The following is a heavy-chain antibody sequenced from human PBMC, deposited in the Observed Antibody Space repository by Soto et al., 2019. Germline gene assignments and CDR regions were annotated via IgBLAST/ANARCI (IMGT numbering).Heavy chain of an antibody. D-gene: IGHD1-20*01. V-gene: IGHV1-69*08. Sequence: QVQLVQSGAEVKKPGSSVRVSCKASGGTFSSYTINWVRQAPGQGLEWMGRVVPKIGSRNFVRKCQGRLTLTADKSKRTAYMELSSLRSEDTAVYYCSRGGREYYWNDGNFDYWGQGTRVTGSS. CDR1: GGTFSSYT. CDR3: SRGGREYYWNDGNFDY. J-gene: IGHJ4*02. CDR2: VVPKIGSR.